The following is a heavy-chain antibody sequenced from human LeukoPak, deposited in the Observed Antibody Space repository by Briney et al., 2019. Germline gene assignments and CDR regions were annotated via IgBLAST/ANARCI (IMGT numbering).Heavy chain of an antibody. J-gene: IGHJ4*02. V-gene: IGHV4-39*07. D-gene: IGHD2-2*01. CDR2: INHSGST. CDR3: ARRRYCSSTSCPVLDY. Sequence: SETLSLTCTVSGGSISSSSYYWGWIRQPPGKGLEWIGEINHSGSTNYNPSLKSRVTISVDTSKNQFSLKLSSVTAADTAVYYCARRRYCSSTSCPVLDYWGQGTLVTVSS. CDR1: GGSISSSSYY.